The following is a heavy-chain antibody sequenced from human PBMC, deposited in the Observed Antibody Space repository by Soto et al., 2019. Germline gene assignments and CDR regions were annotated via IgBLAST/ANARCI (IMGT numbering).Heavy chain of an antibody. Sequence: LGESLKISCKASGYGFSFYWIGWVRQMPGKGLEWMAIMYPDDSDIRYSPSFEAHVTISADKSTSTAFLQWSSLKASDTAMYYCATAYVYDFENSNYYRDAFDIWGQGTLVTVSS. J-gene: IGHJ3*02. CDR1: GYGFSFYW. D-gene: IGHD3-22*01. V-gene: IGHV5-51*01. CDR2: MYPDDSDI. CDR3: ATAYVYDFENSNYYRDAFDI.